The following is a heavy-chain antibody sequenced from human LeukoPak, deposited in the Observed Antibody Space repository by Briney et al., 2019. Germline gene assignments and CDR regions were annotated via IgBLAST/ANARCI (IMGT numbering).Heavy chain of an antibody. Sequence: SETLSLTCTVSGYSISSGYYWGWIRQPPGKGLEWIGSIYYRGSTYYNSSLKSRVTISVDTSRNQFSLKLSSVTAADTAVYHCARVYYYYYYMDVWGKGTTVTVSS. CDR2: IYYRGST. CDR1: GYSISSGYY. V-gene: IGHV4-38-2*02. J-gene: IGHJ6*03. CDR3: ARVYYYYYYMDV.